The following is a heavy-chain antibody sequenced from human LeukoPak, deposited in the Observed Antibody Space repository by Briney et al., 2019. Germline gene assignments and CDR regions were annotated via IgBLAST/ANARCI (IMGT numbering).Heavy chain of an antibody. CDR3: AGTQHRGYSYETTDF. D-gene: IGHD5-18*01. J-gene: IGHJ4*02. CDR2: IWYDGSIK. Sequence: GRSLRFSCAASGFTFSSYAMHWVRQAPGKGLEWVAVIWYDGSIKYYADSVKGRFTISRDNSKNTLYLQMNSLRVEDTAVYYCAGTQHRGYSYETTDFWGQGTLVTVSS. V-gene: IGHV3-30*04. CDR1: GFTFSSYA.